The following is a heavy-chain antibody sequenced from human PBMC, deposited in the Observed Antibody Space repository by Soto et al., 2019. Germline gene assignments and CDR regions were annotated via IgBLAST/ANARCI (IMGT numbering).Heavy chain of an antibody. Sequence: ASVKVSCKASGYTFASYGFNWVRQAPGQGLEWLGWISAYNGNTHYAQKVRGRVTLTRDTSTNTAYMELRSLTSDDTAVYYCARNQEPIAHKVFHYWGQGTTVTVSS. CDR2: ISAYNGNT. V-gene: IGHV1-18*01. CDR1: GYTFASYG. J-gene: IGHJ4*02. D-gene: IGHD2-15*01. CDR3: ARNQEPIAHKVFHY.